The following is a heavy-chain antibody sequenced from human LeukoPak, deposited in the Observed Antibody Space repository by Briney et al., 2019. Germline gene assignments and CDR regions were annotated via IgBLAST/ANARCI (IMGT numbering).Heavy chain of an antibody. D-gene: IGHD3-22*01. V-gene: IGHV3-9*01. CDR1: GFSFDDYA. J-gene: IGHJ4*02. CDR2: FEWYTGNI. Sequence: PGGSLRLSCAASGFSFDDYAVHWVRQAPGKGLEWVSGFEWYTGNIDFADSVKGRFTISRDDAKNSLYLHMNSLSAEDTAVYYCARDYYPTSGYYGFDYWGQGALVTVSS. CDR3: ARDYYPTSGYYGFDY.